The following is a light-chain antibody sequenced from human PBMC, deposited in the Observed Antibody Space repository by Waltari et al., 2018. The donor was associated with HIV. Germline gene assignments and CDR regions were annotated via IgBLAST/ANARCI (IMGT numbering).Light chain of an antibody. J-gene: IGLJ3*02. CDR1: RTDFGHYNY. CDR2: EVN. Sequence: QSALTQPPSASGSLGPSVTISCSGTRTDFGHYNYVSWYQQHPGNAPKLIIYEVNKRPSGVPDRFSGSKSGNTASLTVSGLQAEDEGDYYCSSYSGINDVGVFGGGTKLTVL. CDR3: SSYSGINDVGV. V-gene: IGLV2-8*01.